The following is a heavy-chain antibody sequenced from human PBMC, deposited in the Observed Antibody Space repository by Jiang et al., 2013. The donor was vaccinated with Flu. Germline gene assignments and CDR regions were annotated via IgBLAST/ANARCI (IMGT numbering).Heavy chain of an antibody. V-gene: IGHV1-18*01. CDR3: ARDRSLGYGRSPDFDY. D-gene: IGHD5-18*01. CDR1: NYTFTSYG. J-gene: IGHJ4*02. CDR2: ISGYNGDT. Sequence: GAEVKKPGASVKVSCKASNYTFTSYGISWVRQAPGQGLEWMGWISGYNGDTNYAQKFLGRVTVTTDTSTSTVYMEMRSLRSDDTAVYYCARDRSLGYGRSPDFDYWGQGTLVTVSS.